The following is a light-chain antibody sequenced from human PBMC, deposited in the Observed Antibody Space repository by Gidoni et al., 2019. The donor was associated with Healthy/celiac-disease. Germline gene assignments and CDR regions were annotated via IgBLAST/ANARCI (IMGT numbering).Light chain of an antibody. CDR3: QSYDSSLSGSRVV. Sequence: QSVLTQPPSVSGAPGQRVTISCTGSSSNIVAGSDVHWYQQLPGTAPKLLIYGTSNRPSWVPDRFSGSTSGTSASLAITGLQAEDEADYYCQSYDSSLSGSRVVFGGGTKLTVL. V-gene: IGLV1-40*01. CDR2: GTS. CDR1: SSNIVAGSD. J-gene: IGLJ2*01.